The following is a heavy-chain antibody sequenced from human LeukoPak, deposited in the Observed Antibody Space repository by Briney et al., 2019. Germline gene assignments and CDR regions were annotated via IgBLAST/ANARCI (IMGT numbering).Heavy chain of an antibody. J-gene: IGHJ4*02. V-gene: IGHV3-23*01. CDR2: ISGSGGNT. CDR1: GFTFSSYA. Sequence: PGGSLRLSCAASGFTFSSYAMNWVRQAPGKGLEWVSVISGSGGNTYYADSVKGRFTISRDNSKNTLYLQMSSLRVDDTAVYSCAKGSHGYSSSSADYWGQGTLVTVSS. D-gene: IGHD6-6*01. CDR3: AKGSHGYSSSSADY.